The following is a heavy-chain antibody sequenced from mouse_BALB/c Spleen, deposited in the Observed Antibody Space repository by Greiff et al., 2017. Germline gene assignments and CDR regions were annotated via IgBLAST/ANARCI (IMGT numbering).Heavy chain of an antibody. D-gene: IGHD4-1*01. CDR1: GFTFSSYG. CDR2: ISSGGSYT. Sequence: EVKLVESGGDLVKPGGSLKLSCAASGFTFSSYGMSWVRQTPDKRLEWVATISSGGSYTYYPDSVKGRFTISRDNAKNTLYLQMSSLKSEDTAMYYCARRNWDGFAYWGQGTLVTVSA. CDR3: ARRNWDGFAY. V-gene: IGHV5-6*02. J-gene: IGHJ3*01.